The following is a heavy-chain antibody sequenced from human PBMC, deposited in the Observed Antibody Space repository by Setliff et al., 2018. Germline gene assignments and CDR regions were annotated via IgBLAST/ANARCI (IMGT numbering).Heavy chain of an antibody. CDR1: GLTVSNDF. Sequence: GSLRLSCVVSGLTVSNDFMGWVRQAPGKGLEWVSVIYNIGETRYADSVKGRVTISRDNSKNTLYLQMDSLRAEDTAVYFCARSPGWIPWFDSWGQGTLVTVSS. D-gene: IGHD5-18*01. J-gene: IGHJ5*01. CDR2: IYNIGET. V-gene: IGHV3-66*01. CDR3: ARSPGWIPWFDS.